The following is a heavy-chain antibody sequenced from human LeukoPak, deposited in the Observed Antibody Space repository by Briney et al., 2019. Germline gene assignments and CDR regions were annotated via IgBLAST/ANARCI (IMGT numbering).Heavy chain of an antibody. D-gene: IGHD4-23*01. CDR1: GGSISSSSYY. V-gene: IGHV4-39*07. CDR3: ARKNSFDYGGNSGAFDI. CDR2: IYHSGST. J-gene: IGHJ3*02. Sequence: PSETLSLTCTVSGGSISSSSYYWGWIRQPPGKGLEWIGSIYHSGSTNYNPSLKSRVTISVDKSKNQFSLKLSSVTAADTAVYYCARKNSFDYGGNSGAFDIWGQGTMVTVSS.